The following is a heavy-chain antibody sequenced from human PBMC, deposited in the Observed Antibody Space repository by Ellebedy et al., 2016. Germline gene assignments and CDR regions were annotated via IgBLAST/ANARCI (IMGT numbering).Heavy chain of an antibody. CDR1: GFIFSSYA. Sequence: GGSLRLXCAASGFIFSSYAMSWVRQAPGKGLEWVSAISGSGYTTHYSDSVKGRFTISRDNSKNTLYMQMNSLRAEDTATYYCVPGAAVEGTLYFQYWGQGTLVTVSS. V-gene: IGHV3-23*01. J-gene: IGHJ4*02. D-gene: IGHD6-19*01. CDR2: ISGSGYTT. CDR3: VPGAAVEGTLYFQY.